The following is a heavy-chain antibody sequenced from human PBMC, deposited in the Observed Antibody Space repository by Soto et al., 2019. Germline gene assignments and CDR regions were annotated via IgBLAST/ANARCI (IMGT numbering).Heavy chain of an antibody. CDR1: GHLFNNHW. CDR3: ARVYFDSGQGYDL. V-gene: IGHV5-51*01. D-gene: IGHD3-10*01. Sequence: GESLKISCKGPGHLFNNHWIGWVRQTPGKGLEWMGLIFTRDSETKTSPSFQGHVSFSVDNSINTVYLQWTSLKTTDTGIYFCARVYFDSGQGYDLWGQGTLVTVSS. CDR2: IFTRDSET. J-gene: IGHJ5*02.